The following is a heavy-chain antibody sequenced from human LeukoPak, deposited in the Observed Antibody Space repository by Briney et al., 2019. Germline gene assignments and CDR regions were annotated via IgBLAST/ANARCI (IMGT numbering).Heavy chain of an antibody. Sequence: SETLSLTCTVSGASIRTYYWGWIRQPPGKGLEWISYVHYSGNTNYSPSLKSRVTMSVDTSKNQFSLKLSSVTAADTAVYYCARGSLRFLAWLPLNWFDPWGQGTLVTVSS. V-gene: IGHV4-59*12. D-gene: IGHD3-3*01. CDR3: ARGSLRFLAWLPLNWFDP. CDR2: VHYSGNT. J-gene: IGHJ5*02. CDR1: GASIRTYY.